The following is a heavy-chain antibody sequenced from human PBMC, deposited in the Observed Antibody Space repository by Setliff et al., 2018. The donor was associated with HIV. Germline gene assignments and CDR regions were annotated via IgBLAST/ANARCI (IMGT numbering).Heavy chain of an antibody. J-gene: IGHJ4*02. CDR3: ARGSGSTAPMG. D-gene: IGHD1-26*01. V-gene: IGHV1-24*01. Sequence: ASVKVSCKASGYTFTSYYMHWVRQAPGKGLEWMGGFDPEDGETIYAQKFQGRVTMTEDTSTDTAYMELSSLRSEDTAVYYCARGSGSTAPMGWGQGTLVTVS. CDR1: GYTFTSYY. CDR2: FDPEDGET.